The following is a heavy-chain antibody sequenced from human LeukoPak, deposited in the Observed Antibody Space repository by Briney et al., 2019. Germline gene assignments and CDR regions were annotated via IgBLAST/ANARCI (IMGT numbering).Heavy chain of an antibody. CDR3: AKEGYSCWYEGYNWFDP. J-gene: IGHJ5*02. CDR2: ISGSSGST. V-gene: IGHV3-23*01. D-gene: IGHD6-19*01. CDR1: GFTFSSYA. Sequence: GGSLRLSCAASGFTFSSYAMSWVRQAPGKGLELVWAISGSSGSTYYADSVKGRFTISRDNSKNQLYLQMTSLRAEDTAVYYCAKEGYSCWYEGYNWFDPWGQGTLVTVSS.